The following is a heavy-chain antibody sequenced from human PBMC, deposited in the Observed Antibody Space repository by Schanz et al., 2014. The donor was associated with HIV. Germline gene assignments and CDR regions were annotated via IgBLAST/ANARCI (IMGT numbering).Heavy chain of an antibody. CDR3: IRHVEYARSY. D-gene: IGHD1-1*01. CDR1: GFTFSSYA. J-gene: IGHJ4*02. Sequence: EVQLVESGGGLVQPGGSLRLSCAASGFTFSSYAMSWVRQAPGKGLEWVGRIRTRAKSYSTAYGASVRGRFTISRDDSKNMAYLHMNSLKIEDTAVYYCIRHVEYARSYWGQGILVSVSS. CDR2: IRTRAKSYST. V-gene: IGHV3-73*01.